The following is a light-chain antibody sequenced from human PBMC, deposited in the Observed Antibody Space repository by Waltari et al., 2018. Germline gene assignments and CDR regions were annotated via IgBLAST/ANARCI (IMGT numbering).Light chain of an antibody. J-gene: IGKJ4*01. CDR1: QTISSW. CDR3: QQFHLYPLT. CDR2: KAS. V-gene: IGKV1-5*03. Sequence: DVQMTQSPSNLSAFVGDRVTISCRASQTISSWVAWYQQKPGKAPRLLIYKASTLESGVSSRFSGSGAGTDFTLTISSLQPNDSATYYCQQFHLYPLTFGGGTKVEIK.